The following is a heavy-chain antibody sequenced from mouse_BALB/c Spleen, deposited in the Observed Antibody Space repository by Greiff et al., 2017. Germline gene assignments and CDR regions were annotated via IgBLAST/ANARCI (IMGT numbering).Heavy chain of an antibody. D-gene: IGHD1-1*01. J-gene: IGHJ1*01. Sequence: DVKLVESGGGLVKPGGSLKLSCAASGFTFSSYYMSWVSQTPEKRLEWVAAINSNGGSTYYPDTVKGRFTISRDNAKNTLYLQMSSLKSEDTALYYCARHELRNYWYFDVWGAGTTVTVSS. CDR2: INSNGGST. CDR3: ARHELRNYWYFDV. V-gene: IGHV5-6-2*01. CDR1: GFTFSSYY.